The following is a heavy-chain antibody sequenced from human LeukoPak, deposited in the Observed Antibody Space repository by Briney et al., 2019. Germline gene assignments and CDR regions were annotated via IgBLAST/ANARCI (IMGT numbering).Heavy chain of an antibody. D-gene: IGHD3-9*01. CDR2: INSDGSST. Sequence: GGSLRLSCAASGYTFSSYWMHWVRQAPGKGLVWVSHINSDGSSTTYADSVKGRFTISRDNAKNTLYLQMNSLRAEDTAVYYCARAGRGLRYFDWLTYDYWGQGTLVTVSS. CDR1: GYTFSSYW. V-gene: IGHV3-74*01. CDR3: ARAGRGLRYFDWLTYDY. J-gene: IGHJ4*02.